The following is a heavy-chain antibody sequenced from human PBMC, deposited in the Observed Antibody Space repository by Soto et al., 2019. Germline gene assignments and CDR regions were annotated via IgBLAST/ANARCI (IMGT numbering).Heavy chain of an antibody. CDR2: TYYRSKWYN. CDR3: ARGYSGYDSYYYYGMDV. J-gene: IGHJ6*02. D-gene: IGHD5-12*01. Sequence: PSQTRSLTCXISGDSVSSNSAAWNWIRQSPSRGLEWLGRTYYRSKWYNDYAVSVKSRITINPDTSKNQFSLQLNSVTPEDTAVYYCARGYSGYDSYYYYGMDVWGQGATVTVSS. CDR1: GDSVSSNSAA. V-gene: IGHV6-1*01.